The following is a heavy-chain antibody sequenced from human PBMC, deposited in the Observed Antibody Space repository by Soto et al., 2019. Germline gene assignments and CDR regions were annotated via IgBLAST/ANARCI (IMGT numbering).Heavy chain of an antibody. CDR2: ISYDGKQT. CDR1: GVTFKDYG. Sequence: LRLSCGAPGVTFKDYGMHWVRQAPGKGLEWVAVISYDGKQTYYADSVKGRFTISKDNAKNSLYLQMNSLRAEDTALYYCAKDRNEDIVVVPSAYRGYSYGYPDYYYGMDVWGQGTTVTVSS. J-gene: IGHJ6*02. D-gene: IGHD2-2*01. V-gene: IGHV3-30*18. CDR3: AKDRNEDIVVVPSAYRGYSYGYPDYYYGMDV.